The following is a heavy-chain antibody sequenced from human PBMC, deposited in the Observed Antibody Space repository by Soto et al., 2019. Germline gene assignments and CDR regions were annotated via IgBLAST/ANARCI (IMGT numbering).Heavy chain of an antibody. J-gene: IGHJ6*03. CDR1: GGSISSYY. CDR2: IYYSGST. Sequence: PSETLSLTCTVSGGSISSYYWSWIRQPPGKGLEWIGYIYYSGSTNYNPSLKSRVTISVDTSKNQFSLKLSSVTAADTAVYYCARGQRYDFWSGRYYYYYYMDVWGKGTTVTVSS. D-gene: IGHD3-3*01. CDR3: ARGQRYDFWSGRYYYYYYMDV. V-gene: IGHV4-59*01.